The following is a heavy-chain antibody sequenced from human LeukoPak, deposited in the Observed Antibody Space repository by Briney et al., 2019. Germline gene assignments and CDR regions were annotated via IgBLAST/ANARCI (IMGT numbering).Heavy chain of an antibody. Sequence: PSETLSLTCTVSDGSITNYDWSWVRQAPGKGLEFIGHVHYSGTANYNPSLRSRVTISIDTSKKHFFLKLKSVTAADTAVYYCAGGYGDFRAEGRYFYSWGQGILVTVSS. D-gene: IGHD2-21*02. CDR3: AGGYGDFRAEGRYFYS. CDR1: DGSITNYD. CDR2: VHYSGTA. J-gene: IGHJ4*02. V-gene: IGHV4-59*01.